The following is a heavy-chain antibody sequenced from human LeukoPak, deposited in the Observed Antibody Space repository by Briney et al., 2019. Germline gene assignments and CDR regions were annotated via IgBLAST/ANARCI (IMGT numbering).Heavy chain of an antibody. J-gene: IGHJ4*02. CDR1: GYTFTGYY. CDR3: ARADAGELPRLDY. D-gene: IGHD1-26*01. Sequence: ASVKVSCKASGYTFTGYYMHWVRQAPGQGLEWMGWINPNSGGTNYAQKFQGRVTMTRDTSISTAYMELSRLRSDDTAVYYCARADAGELPRLDYWGQGTLVTVSS. V-gene: IGHV1-2*02. CDR2: INPNSGGT.